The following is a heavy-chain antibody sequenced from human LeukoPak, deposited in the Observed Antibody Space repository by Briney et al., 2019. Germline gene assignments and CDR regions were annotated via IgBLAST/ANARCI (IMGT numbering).Heavy chain of an antibody. V-gene: IGHV3-53*01. D-gene: IGHD4-17*01. Sequence: PGGSLRLSCVVSGFTFSNAWMTWVRQAPGKGLEWVSHILSTGTTYYADSVRGRFTISRDNSKNTLYLLMTSLRADDTAVYYCATVKYDYGDPVGWFDPWGQGTLVTVSS. CDR1: GFTFSNAW. J-gene: IGHJ5*02. CDR2: ILSTGTT. CDR3: ATVKYDYGDPVGWFDP.